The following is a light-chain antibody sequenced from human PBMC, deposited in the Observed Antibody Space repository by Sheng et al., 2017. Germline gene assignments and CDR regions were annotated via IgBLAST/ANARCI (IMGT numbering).Light chain of an antibody. V-gene: IGLV2-14*03. Sequence: QSALAQPASVSGAPGQSITISCTGTSRDVAIFNYVSWYQQHPGKVPRLLIYDVDKRPSGVPARFSASKSGDTASLTISGLQAEDEADYYCISYTSSSTFVFGTGTKVTVL. CDR1: SRDVAIFNY. J-gene: IGLJ1*01. CDR2: DVD. CDR3: ISYTSSSTFV.